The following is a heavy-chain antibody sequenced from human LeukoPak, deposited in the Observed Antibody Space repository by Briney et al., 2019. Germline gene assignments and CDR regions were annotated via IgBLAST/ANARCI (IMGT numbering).Heavy chain of an antibody. CDR3: AKGREYSYGYDC. D-gene: IGHD5-18*01. J-gene: IGHJ4*02. CDR2: IRYDGSNK. CDR1: GFTFSKYG. Sequence: GGSLRLSCVASGFTFSKYGMHWVRQAPGKGPERVAFIRYDGSNKYYEDSVKGRFTISRDNSKNTFYLQKNSLRPEDTAVYYCAKGREYSYGYDCWGQGTLVTVSS. V-gene: IGHV3-30*02.